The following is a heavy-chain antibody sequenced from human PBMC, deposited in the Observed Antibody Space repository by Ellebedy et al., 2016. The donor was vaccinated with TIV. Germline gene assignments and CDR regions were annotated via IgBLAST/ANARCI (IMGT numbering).Heavy chain of an antibody. CDR3: ARGLGGFGY. V-gene: IGHV4-59*01. CDR1: GGSISSYY. J-gene: IGHJ4*02. Sequence: GSLRLSXTVSGGSISSYYWSWIRQPPGKGLEWIGYIYYSGSTNYNPSLKSRVTISVDTSKNQFSLKLSSVTAADTAVYYCARGLGGFGYWGQGTLVTVSS. D-gene: IGHD3-10*01. CDR2: IYYSGST.